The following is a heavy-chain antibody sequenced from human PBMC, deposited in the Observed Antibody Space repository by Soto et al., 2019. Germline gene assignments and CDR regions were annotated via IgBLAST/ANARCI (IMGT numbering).Heavy chain of an antibody. CDR3: ARSCCLSGYGGDDIADLFDY. D-gene: IGHD5-12*01. CDR2: IYYIGNT. J-gene: IGHJ4*02. Sequence: SETLSLTCIVSGGSISSSSSYWGWIRQPPGKGLEWIGSIYYIGNTYYNPSLKSRVTISIDTSKNQFSLKLNSLSTADTAMDYCARSCCLSGYGGDDIADLFDYWGQGTLVTVSS. V-gene: IGHV4-39*01. CDR1: GGSISSSSSY.